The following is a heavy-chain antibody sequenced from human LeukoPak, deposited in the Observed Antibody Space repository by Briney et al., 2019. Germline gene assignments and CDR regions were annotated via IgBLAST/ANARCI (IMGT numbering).Heavy chain of an antibody. CDR2: ISDYNGNT. J-gene: IGHJ5*02. Sequence: GASVKVSCXASGYTFTSYGISWVRRAPGQGLEWMGWISDYNGNTNYAQKLQGRVTMTTDTSTSTAYMELRSLRSDDTAVYYCARDLYRDSLPVSWFDPWGQGTLVTVSS. V-gene: IGHV1-18*01. CDR1: GYTFTSYG. D-gene: IGHD4-11*01. CDR3: ARDLYRDSLPVSWFDP.